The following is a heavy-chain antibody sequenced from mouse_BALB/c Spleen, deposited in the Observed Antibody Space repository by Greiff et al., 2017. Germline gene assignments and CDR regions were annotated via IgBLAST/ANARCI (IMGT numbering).Heavy chain of an antibody. J-gene: IGHJ3*01. CDR2: INPYNGAT. CDR1: GYSFTGYY. Sequence: EVQLQESGPELVKPGASVKISCKASGYSFTGYYMHWVKQSHVKSLEWIGRINPYNGATSYNQNFKDKASLTVDKSSSTAYMELHSLTSEDSAVYYCAREGDYDYDAFAYWGQGTLVTVSA. CDR3: AREGDYDYDAFAY. V-gene: IGHV1-31*01. D-gene: IGHD2-4*01.